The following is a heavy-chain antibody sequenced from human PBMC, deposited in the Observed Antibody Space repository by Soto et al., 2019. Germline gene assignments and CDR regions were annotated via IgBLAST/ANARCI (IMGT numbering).Heavy chain of an antibody. CDR2: IYYSGST. J-gene: IGHJ6*02. V-gene: IGHV4-39*01. D-gene: IGHD3-16*01. CDR1: GGSISSSSYY. CDR3: ASIGGGRHAQFYYYGMDV. Sequence: NPSETLSLTCTVSGGSISSSSYYWGWIRQPPGKGLEWIGSIYYSGSTYYNPSLKSRVTISVDTSKNQFSLKLSSVTAADTAVYYCASIGGGRHAQFYYYGMDVRGQGTTVTVSS.